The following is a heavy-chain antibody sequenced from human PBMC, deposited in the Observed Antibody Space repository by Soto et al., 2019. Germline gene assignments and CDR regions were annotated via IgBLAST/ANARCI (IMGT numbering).Heavy chain of an antibody. CDR3: ARVLSGSSLFDY. J-gene: IGHJ4*02. CDR1: GGSITSDY. Sequence: PSETLSLTCTVSGGSITSDYWSWIQQPPGKGLEWIGYISYSGSTNYNPSLKSLVTISVDTSKNQFSLKLFSVTAADTAVYYCARVLSGSSLFDYWGQGTLVTVSS. D-gene: IGHD1-26*01. CDR2: ISYSGST. V-gene: IGHV4-59*01.